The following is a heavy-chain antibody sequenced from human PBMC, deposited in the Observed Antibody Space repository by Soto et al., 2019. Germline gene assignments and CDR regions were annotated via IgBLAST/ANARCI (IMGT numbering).Heavy chain of an antibody. J-gene: IGHJ4*02. CDR1: GFSFSSYW. V-gene: IGHV3-74*01. CDR3: GRVLNGQWYFDY. Sequence: EVQLVESGGGLVQPGGSLRLSCGASGFSFSSYWMHWVRQAPGKGLVWVSRINIDESRTSYADSVKGRFTISRDNAKNTLYLQTNSLRAEDTAIYYCGRVLNGQWYFDYWGQGTQVTVSS. D-gene: IGHD6-19*01. CDR2: INIDESRT.